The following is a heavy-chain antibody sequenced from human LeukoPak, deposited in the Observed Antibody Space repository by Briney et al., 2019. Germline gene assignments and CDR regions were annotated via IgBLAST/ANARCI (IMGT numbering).Heavy chain of an antibody. Sequence: GGSLRLSCAASGFTFSDYYMSWIRQAPGKGLEWISYISHNGNTIYSADSLKGRFTISRDNAKNSLYLQMNSLRAEDTAVYYCAREVGASEGVDYWGRGTLVTVSS. D-gene: IGHD1-26*01. CDR3: AREVGASEGVDY. CDR2: ISHNGNTI. V-gene: IGHV3-11*01. CDR1: GFTFSDYY. J-gene: IGHJ4*02.